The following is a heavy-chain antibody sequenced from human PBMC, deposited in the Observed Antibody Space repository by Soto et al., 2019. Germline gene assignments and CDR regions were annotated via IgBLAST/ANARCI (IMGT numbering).Heavy chain of an antibody. CDR1: GFTFSSYS. Sequence: GGSLRLSCAASGFTFSSYSMNWVRQAPGKGLEWVSSITSGGSYTYHADSVKGRLTISRDNAKNSLYLQMNSLRVEDTAVYYCAREPVSASFDYWGQGALVTVSS. J-gene: IGHJ4*02. V-gene: IGHV3-21*01. D-gene: IGHD2-15*01. CDR2: ITSGGSYT. CDR3: AREPVSASFDY.